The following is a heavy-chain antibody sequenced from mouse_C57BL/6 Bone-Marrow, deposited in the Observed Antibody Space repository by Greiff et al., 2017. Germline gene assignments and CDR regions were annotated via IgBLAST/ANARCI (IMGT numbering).Heavy chain of an antibody. CDR3: AKGGYLFAY. V-gene: IGHV2-3*01. CDR1: GFSLTSYG. Sequence: VQLQESGPGLVAPSQSLSITCTVSGFSLTSYGVSWVRQPPGKGLEWLGVIWGDGSTNYHSALISRLSISKDNSKIEVFLKLNSLPTDAAATYYCAKGGYLFAYWGQGTLVTVSA. D-gene: IGHD2-2*01. J-gene: IGHJ3*01. CDR2: IWGDGST.